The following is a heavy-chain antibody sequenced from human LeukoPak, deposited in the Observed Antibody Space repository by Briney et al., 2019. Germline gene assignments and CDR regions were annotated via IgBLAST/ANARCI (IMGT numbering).Heavy chain of an antibody. J-gene: IGHJ4*02. Sequence: SETLSLTCTVSGGSMSTYYWSWIRQPPGKGLEWIGYIYYSGSTNYNPSLKSQVTISVDTSKNQFSLKLSSVTAADTAVYYCASSYYYDSSGSWYYWGQGTLVTVSS. CDR3: ASSYYYDSSGSWYY. CDR1: GGSMSTYY. D-gene: IGHD3-22*01. CDR2: IYYSGST. V-gene: IGHV4-59*01.